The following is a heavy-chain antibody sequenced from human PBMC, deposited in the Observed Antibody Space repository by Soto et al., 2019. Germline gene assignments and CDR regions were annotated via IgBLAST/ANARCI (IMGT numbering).Heavy chain of an antibody. V-gene: IGHV3-23*01. CDR1: RFIFKDYG. Sequence: EVQLLESGGGLARPGGPPSLSCVASRFIFKDYGLAWVRQAPGKGLEWVATISASGGIIEYRDSLKDRFTISRDNSKNTVYLQLNGLTADDTAVYYCAKVAGGLGYFDLWGRGTLVTVSS. CDR3: AKVAGGLGYFDL. J-gene: IGHJ2*01. D-gene: IGHD3-16*01. CDR2: ISASGGII.